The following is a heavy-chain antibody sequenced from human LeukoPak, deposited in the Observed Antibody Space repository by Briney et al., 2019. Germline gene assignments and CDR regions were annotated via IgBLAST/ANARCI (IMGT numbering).Heavy chain of an antibody. J-gene: IGHJ4*02. CDR1: GFTFSSYA. D-gene: IGHD4-17*01. CDR3: ANLRDYVYLFDY. Sequence: GGSLRLSCAASGFTFSSYAMSWVRQAPGKGLEWVSAISGSGGSTYYADSVKGRFTISRDNSKNTLCLQMNSLRAEDTAVYYCANLRDYVYLFDYWGQGTLVTVSS. V-gene: IGHV3-23*01. CDR2: ISGSGGST.